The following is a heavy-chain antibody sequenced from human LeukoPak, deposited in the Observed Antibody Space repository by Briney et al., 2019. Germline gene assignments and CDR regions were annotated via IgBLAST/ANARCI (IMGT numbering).Heavy chain of an antibody. Sequence: GGSLRLSCAASGITFSRKSMNWVRQAPGKGLEWVSAISGSGGSTYYADSVKGRFTISRDNSKNTLYLQMNSLRAEDTAVYYCARRAFTIFGVVTPFDYWGQGTLVTVSS. D-gene: IGHD3-3*01. CDR2: ISGSGGST. CDR1: GITFSRKS. V-gene: IGHV3-23*01. J-gene: IGHJ4*02. CDR3: ARRAFTIFGVVTPFDY.